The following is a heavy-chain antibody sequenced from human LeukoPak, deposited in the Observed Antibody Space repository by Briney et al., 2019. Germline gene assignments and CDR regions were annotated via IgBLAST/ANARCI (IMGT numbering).Heavy chain of an antibody. CDR1: GVTFSTYT. CDR2: IIITGRNT. V-gene: IGHV3-21*01. CDR3: ARDMSRVAFLEWLSSGFDC. Sequence: GGAPRHSSAPSGVTFSTYTMNWVPHAPGKGLEWVSSIIITGRNTYYTDSAKGRFTTSRDKSNNTLYLQMSTLRAADTAAYYTARDMSRVAFLEWLSSGFDCWGQGTLATVSS. J-gene: IGHJ4*02. D-gene: IGHD3-3*02.